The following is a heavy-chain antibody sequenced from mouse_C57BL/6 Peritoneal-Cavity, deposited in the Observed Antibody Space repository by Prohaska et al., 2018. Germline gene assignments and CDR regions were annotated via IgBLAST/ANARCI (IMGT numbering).Heavy chain of an antibody. CDR3: MRYGNYWYFDV. CDR1: GFTFSGFW. CDR2: INSGGSAI. D-gene: IGHD2-1*01. V-gene: IGHV11-2*01. J-gene: IGHJ1*03. Sequence: EVQLLETGGGLVQPGGSRGLSCEGSGFTFSGFWMSWVRQTPGKTLEWIGDINSGGSAIHYAPSIKDRFTIFRDNDKSTLYLQMSNVRSEDTATYFCMRYGNYWYFDVWGTGTTVTVSS.